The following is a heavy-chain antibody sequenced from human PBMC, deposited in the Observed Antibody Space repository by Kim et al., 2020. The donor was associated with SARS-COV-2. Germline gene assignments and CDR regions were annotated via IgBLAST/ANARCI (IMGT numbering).Heavy chain of an antibody. V-gene: IGHV3-30-3*01. D-gene: IGHD4-4*01. CDR2: ISYDGSNK. Sequence: GGSLRLSCAASGFTFSSYAMHWVRQAPGKGLEWVAVISYDGSNKYYADSVKGRFTISRDNSKNTLYLQMNSLRAEDTAVYYCIELGNDYSRVGYYGMDVWGQGTTVTVSS. CDR3: IELGNDYSRVGYYGMDV. CDR1: GFTFSSYA. J-gene: IGHJ6*02.